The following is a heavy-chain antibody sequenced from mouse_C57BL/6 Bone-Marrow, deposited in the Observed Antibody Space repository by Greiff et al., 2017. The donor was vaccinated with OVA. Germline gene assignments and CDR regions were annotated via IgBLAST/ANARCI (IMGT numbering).Heavy chain of an antibody. CDR1: GSNIKDDY. J-gene: IGHJ2*01. CDR2: IDPENGDT. Sequence: VQLQQSGAELVRPRASVKLSCTASGSNIKDDYMHWVKERPEQGLEWIGWIDPENGDTEYASKFQGKATITADTSSKTVYLHLSSLTSEDTAVYYCTTYRYWGQGTTLTVSS. V-gene: IGHV14-4*01. CDR3: TTYRY.